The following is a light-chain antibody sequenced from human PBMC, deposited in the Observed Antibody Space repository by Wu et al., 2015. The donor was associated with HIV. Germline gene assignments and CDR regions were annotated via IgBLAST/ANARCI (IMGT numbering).Light chain of an antibody. CDR3: QHYRGSLWT. CDR2: GVS. CDR1: QTVSSTY. V-gene: IGKV3-20*01. J-gene: IGKJ1*01. Sequence: EIVLTQSPGTLSLSPGERAALSYRASQTVSSTYLAWYQQRPGQAPRLLIHGVSTRATGVPDRFSGSGSGTDFTLTISRLEPEDFAVYYCQHYRGSLWTFGQGTKVEIK.